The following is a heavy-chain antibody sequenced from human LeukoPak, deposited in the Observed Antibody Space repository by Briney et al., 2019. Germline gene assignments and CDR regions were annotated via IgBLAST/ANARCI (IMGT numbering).Heavy chain of an antibody. Sequence: EASVKVSCKASGYTFTGYYMHWVRQAPGQGLEWMGWINPNSGGTNYAQKFQGRVTMTRDTSISTAYMELSRLRSDDTAVYYCARGSYYYDSSGYYYHYWGQGTLVTVSS. D-gene: IGHD3-22*01. J-gene: IGHJ4*02. CDR2: INPNSGGT. CDR1: GYTFTGYY. V-gene: IGHV1-2*02. CDR3: ARGSYYYDSSGYYYHY.